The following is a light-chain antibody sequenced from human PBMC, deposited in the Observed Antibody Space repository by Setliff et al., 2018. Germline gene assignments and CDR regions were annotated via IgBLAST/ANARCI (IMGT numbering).Light chain of an antibody. CDR1: SSDVGGYNY. CDR3: CSYAGSSTFV. J-gene: IGLJ1*01. Sequence: QSALTQPPSASGSPGQSVTISCTGTSSDVGGYNYVSWYQQHPGKAPKLMIYEVSKWPSGVPDRFSGSKSGNTASLTVSGLQAEDEADYYCCSYAGSSTFVFGGGTKVTVL. CDR2: EVS. V-gene: IGLV2-8*01.